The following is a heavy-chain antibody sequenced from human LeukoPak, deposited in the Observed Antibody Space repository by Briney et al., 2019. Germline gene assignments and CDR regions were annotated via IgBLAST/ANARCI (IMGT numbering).Heavy chain of an antibody. CDR1: VGSISSSSYY. J-gene: IGHJ4*01. D-gene: IGHD3-10*01. Sequence: IPSETLSLTCTVSVGSISSSSYYWGWIRQPPGKGLEWIGSIYYRGSTYYNPSLKSRVTISVDTSKNQFSLKLSSVTAADTAVYYCASGDYGAGSPVMRYWGHGTLVIVSS. V-gene: IGHV4-39*07. CDR3: ASGDYGAGSPVMRY. CDR2: IYYRGST.